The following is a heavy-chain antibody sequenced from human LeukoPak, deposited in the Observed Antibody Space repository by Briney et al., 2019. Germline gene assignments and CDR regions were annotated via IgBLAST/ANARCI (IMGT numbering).Heavy chain of an antibody. CDR1: GFTFSNAW. D-gene: IGHD3-22*01. CDR3: TTDPYYYDSSGYYYQGLDY. V-gene: IGHV3-15*01. J-gene: IGHJ4*02. CDR2: IKSKTDGGTT. Sequence: GGSLRLSCAASGFTFSNAWMSWVRQAPGKGLEWVGHIKSKTDGGTTDYAAPVKGRFTISRDDSKNTLYLQMNSLKTEDTAVYYCTTDPYYYDSSGYYYQGLDYWGQGTLVTVSS.